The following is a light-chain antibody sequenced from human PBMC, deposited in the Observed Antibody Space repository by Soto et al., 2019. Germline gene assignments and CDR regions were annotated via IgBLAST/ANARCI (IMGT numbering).Light chain of an antibody. J-gene: IGLJ1*01. Sequence: QSVLAQPPSVSGAPGQKVTISCTGSSSNFGAGYDLHWYQQLPGTAPKLLLYGNINRPSGVPDRFSGSKSGTSASLAITGLQAEDEADYYCQSYDSSLSAYVFGTGTTVTVL. V-gene: IGLV1-40*01. CDR2: GNI. CDR1: SSNFGAGYD. CDR3: QSYDSSLSAYV.